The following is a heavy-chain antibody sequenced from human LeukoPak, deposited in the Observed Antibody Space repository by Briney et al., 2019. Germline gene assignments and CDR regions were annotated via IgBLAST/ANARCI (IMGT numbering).Heavy chain of an antibody. D-gene: IGHD3-10*01. CDR1: GFTFSNYA. J-gene: IGHJ5*02. CDR2: ISSGGGDT. V-gene: IGHV3-23*01. CDR3: AKPGVGNYFTHNSFDP. Sequence: GGSLRLSCAASGFTFSNYAMGWVRQSPERGLQWVSSISSGGGDTYYADSVKGRFTISRDNSKNMVYLHMSTLRAEDTALYYCAKPGVGNYFTHNSFDPWGQGTLVTVSS.